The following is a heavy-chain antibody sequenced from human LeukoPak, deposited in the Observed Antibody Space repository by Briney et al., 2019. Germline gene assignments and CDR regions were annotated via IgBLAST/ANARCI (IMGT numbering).Heavy chain of an antibody. CDR2: IKQDGSEK. J-gene: IGHJ4*02. D-gene: IGHD3-22*01. CDR1: GFTFSNYW. Sequence: GGSPRLSCAASGFTFSNYWMSWVRQAPGKGLEWVANIKQDGSEKYYVDSMKGRFGISRDNAKNSLFLQMNSLRAEDTAVYYCARMSSSGYFLWGQGTLVTVSS. CDR3: ARMSSSGYFL. V-gene: IGHV3-7*01.